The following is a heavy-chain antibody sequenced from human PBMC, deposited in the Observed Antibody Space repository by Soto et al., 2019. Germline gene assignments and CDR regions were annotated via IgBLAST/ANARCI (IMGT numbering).Heavy chain of an antibody. Sequence: QVQLVQSGAEVKKPGASVKVSCKASGYTFTSYGISWVRQAPGQGLEWMGLISAYNGNTNYAQKLQGRVTMTTDTSTSTAYMELRSLRSDDTAVYYCARDDQREDFWSGYYREYDYWGQGTLVTVSS. D-gene: IGHD3-3*01. CDR2: ISAYNGNT. CDR1: GYTFTSYG. J-gene: IGHJ4*02. CDR3: ARDDQREDFWSGYYREYDY. V-gene: IGHV1-18*01.